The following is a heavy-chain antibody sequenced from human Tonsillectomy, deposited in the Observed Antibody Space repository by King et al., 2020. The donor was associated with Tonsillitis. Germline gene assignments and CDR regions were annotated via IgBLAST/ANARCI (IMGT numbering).Heavy chain of an antibody. CDR1: GFTFSSFW. D-gene: IGHD6-25*01. CDR3: ASGSGWVFDY. CDR2: IKQDGSEK. V-gene: IGHV3-7*01. Sequence: VQLVESGGGLVQPGGSLRLSCAASGFTFSSFWMSWGRQAPGKGLEWVAIIKQDGSEKLYVDSVKGRFTISRDNAKNSLYLQMNSLRAEDTAVYYCASGSGWVFDYWGQGTLVTVSS. J-gene: IGHJ4*02.